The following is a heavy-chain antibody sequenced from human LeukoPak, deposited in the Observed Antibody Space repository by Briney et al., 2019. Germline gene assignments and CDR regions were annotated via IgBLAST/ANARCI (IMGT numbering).Heavy chain of an antibody. CDR3: ARQRGYCSSTSCYDSPINWFDP. J-gene: IGHJ5*02. V-gene: IGHV4-59*01. D-gene: IGHD2-2*01. CDR2: IYYSGST. Sequence: SETLSLTCTVSGGSISSYYWSWIRQPPGKGLDWIGYIYYSGSTNYNPSLKSRVTISVDTSKNQFSLKLSSVTAADTAVYYCARQRGYCSSTSCYDSPINWFDPWGQGTLVTVSS. CDR1: GGSISSYY.